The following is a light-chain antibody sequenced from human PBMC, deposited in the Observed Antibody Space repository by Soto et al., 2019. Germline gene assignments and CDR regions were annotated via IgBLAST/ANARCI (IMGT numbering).Light chain of an antibody. CDR1: QTIRNY. V-gene: IGKV1-5*03. Sequence: DIQMTQSPSPLSASVGDRVTITCRASQTIRNYLNWYQQKPGKAPKLLIYKASSLESGVPSRFSGSGSGTEFTLTISSLQPDDFATYYCQHYNSYSEAFGQGTKVDIK. J-gene: IGKJ1*01. CDR3: QHYNSYSEA. CDR2: KAS.